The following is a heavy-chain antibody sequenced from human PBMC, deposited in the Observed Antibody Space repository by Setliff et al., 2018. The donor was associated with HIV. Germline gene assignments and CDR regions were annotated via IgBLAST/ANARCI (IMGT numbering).Heavy chain of an antibody. CDR1: GGSFSGYY. D-gene: IGHD6-13*01. V-gene: IGHV4-34*01. CDR2: INHSGGA. Sequence: SETLSLTCAVYGGSFSGYYWTWIRQPPGKGLEWIGKINHSGGAKYNPSLQSRVAISVDISKNQFSLKLNSVTPDDTAVYYCARPSAANFFYSYAMDVWGQGSTVTVSS. J-gene: IGHJ6*02. CDR3: ARPSAANFFYSYAMDV.